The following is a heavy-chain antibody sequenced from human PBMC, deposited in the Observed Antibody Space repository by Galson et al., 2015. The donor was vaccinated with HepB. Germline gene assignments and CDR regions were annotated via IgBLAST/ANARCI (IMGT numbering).Heavy chain of an antibody. CDR1: GFTFSSYG. CDR3: ARDETAGAVIIKYYYYGMDV. CDR2: IWYDGSNK. D-gene: IGHD3-3*01. V-gene: IGHV3-33*01. Sequence: SLRLSCAASGFTFSSYGMHWVRQAPGKGLEWVAVIWYDGSNKYYADSVKGRFTISRDNSKNTLYLQMNSLRAEDTAVYYCARDETAGAVIIKYYYYGMDVWGQGTTVTVSS. J-gene: IGHJ6*02.